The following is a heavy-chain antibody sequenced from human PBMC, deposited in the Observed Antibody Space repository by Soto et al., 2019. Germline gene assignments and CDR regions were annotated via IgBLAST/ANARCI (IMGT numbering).Heavy chain of an antibody. CDR2: IYYSGST. V-gene: IGHV4-31*03. CDR3: ARGGGVERLYPVYYYYGMDV. CDR1: GGSISSGGHY. D-gene: IGHD1-1*01. J-gene: IGHJ6*02. Sequence: PSETLSLTCTVSGGSISSGGHYWSWIRQHPGKGLEWIGYIYYSGSTYYNPSLKSRVTISVDTSKNQFSLKLSSVTAADTAVYYCARGGGVERLYPVYYYYGMDVWGQGTTVTVSS.